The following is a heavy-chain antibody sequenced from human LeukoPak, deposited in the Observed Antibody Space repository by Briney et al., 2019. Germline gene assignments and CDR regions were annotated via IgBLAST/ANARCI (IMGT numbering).Heavy chain of an antibody. V-gene: IGHV4-34*01. Sequence: ASETLSLTCAVYGGSFSGYYWSWIRQPPGKGLEWIGEINHSGSTNYNPSLKSRVTISADTSKNQFSLKLSSVTAADTALYYCARPKSYSGSYNYWGPGTLVTVSS. CDR1: GGSFSGYY. CDR2: INHSGST. D-gene: IGHD1-26*01. J-gene: IGHJ4*02. CDR3: ARPKSYSGSYNY.